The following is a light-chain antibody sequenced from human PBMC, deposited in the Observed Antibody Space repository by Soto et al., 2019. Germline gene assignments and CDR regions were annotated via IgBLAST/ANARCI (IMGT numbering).Light chain of an antibody. CDR1: QSVSSNY. V-gene: IGKV3-20*01. Sequence: IVLTQSPGTLSLSPGERGALSCRASQSVSSNYVAWYQQKPGQAPRLLISGASNRATGTPDRFRGSGSGTDFTLTITSLEPEDFAVYYCEQYDSSPYTFGQGTKVDIK. J-gene: IGKJ2*01. CDR3: EQYDSSPYT. CDR2: GAS.